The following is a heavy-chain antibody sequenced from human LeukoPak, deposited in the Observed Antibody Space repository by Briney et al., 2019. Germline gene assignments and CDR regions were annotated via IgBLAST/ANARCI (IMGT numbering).Heavy chain of an antibody. CDR3: ARDLYKNWFDP. J-gene: IGHJ5*02. D-gene: IGHD3-16*01. V-gene: IGHV4-59*01. Sequence: SETLSLTCTVSGGSISSYYWSWIRQPPGKGLEWIGYIYYSGSTTYNPSLKSRVTISVDTSKNQFSLKLSSVTAADTAVYYCARDLYKNWFDPWGQGTLVTVSS. CDR2: IYYSGST. CDR1: GGSISSYY.